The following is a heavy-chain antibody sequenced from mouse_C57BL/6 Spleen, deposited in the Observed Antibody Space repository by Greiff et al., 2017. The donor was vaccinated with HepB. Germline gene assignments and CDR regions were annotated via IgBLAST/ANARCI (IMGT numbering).Heavy chain of an antibody. CDR2: ISSGSSTI. D-gene: IGHD1-1*01. Sequence: DVMLVESGGGLVKPGGSLKLSCAASGFTFSDYGMHWVRQAPEKGLEWVAYISSGSSTIYYADTVKGRFTISRDNAKNTLFLQMTSLRSEDTAMYYYARKYYYGSSYYFDYWGQGTTLTVSS. V-gene: IGHV5-17*01. CDR3: ARKYYYGSSYYFDY. CDR1: GFTFSDYG. J-gene: IGHJ2*01.